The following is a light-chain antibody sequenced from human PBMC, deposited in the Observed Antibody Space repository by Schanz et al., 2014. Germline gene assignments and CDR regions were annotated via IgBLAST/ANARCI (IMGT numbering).Light chain of an antibody. V-gene: IGKV3-15*01. CDR2: GAS. Sequence: IVMTQSPDTLSVSPGGRATLSCRASETVTGNLAWFQQRPGQPPRLLIYGASSRAAGVPARFSGSGSGTDFTLTISSLQSGDSAVYYCLQYNKWPDTFGQGTRVE. J-gene: IGKJ2*01. CDR1: ETVTGN. CDR3: LQYNKWPDT.